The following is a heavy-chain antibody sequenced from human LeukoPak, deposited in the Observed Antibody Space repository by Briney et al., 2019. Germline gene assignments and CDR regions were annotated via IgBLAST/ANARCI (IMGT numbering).Heavy chain of an antibody. CDR2: IYTSGNT. CDR1: GGSISSSSYY. CDR3: ARDRSYDSRIVDF. J-gene: IGHJ4*02. V-gene: IGHV4-61*02. Sequence: PSETLSLTCTVSGGSISSSSYYWGWIRQPAGKGLEWIGRIYTSGNTNYNRSLKSRVTMSVDTSKNQFSLKLSSVTAADTAVYYCARDRSYDSRIVDFWGQGTLVTVSS. D-gene: IGHD3-22*01.